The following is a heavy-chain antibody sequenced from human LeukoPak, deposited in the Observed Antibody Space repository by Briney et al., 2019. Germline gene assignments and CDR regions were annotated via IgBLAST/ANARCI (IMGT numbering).Heavy chain of an antibody. Sequence: GGSLRLSCAASGFTFSSYSMNWVRQAPGKGLEWVSSISSSSSYIYYADSVKGRFTIPRDNAKNSLYLQMNSLRAEDTAVYYCARDRPYSSSSFDYWGQGTLVTVSS. CDR1: GFTFSSYS. CDR3: ARDRPYSSSSFDY. D-gene: IGHD6-6*01. V-gene: IGHV3-21*01. CDR2: ISSSSSYI. J-gene: IGHJ4*02.